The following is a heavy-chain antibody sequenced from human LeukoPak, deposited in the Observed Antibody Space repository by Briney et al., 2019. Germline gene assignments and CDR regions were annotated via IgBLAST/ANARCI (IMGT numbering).Heavy chain of an antibody. V-gene: IGHV3-21*01. CDR1: GFTFSSYS. D-gene: IGHD2-2*01. J-gene: IGHJ3*02. CDR2: ITSSSTYI. CDR3: ARSTYCSSTSCYQGLHALDI. Sequence: PGGSLRLSCAASGFTFSSYSMNWVRQAPGKGLEWVSSITSSSTYIYYADSVKGRFTISRDNAKNSLYLQMNSLRAEDTAVYYCARSTYCSSTSCYQGLHALDIWGQGTMVTVSS.